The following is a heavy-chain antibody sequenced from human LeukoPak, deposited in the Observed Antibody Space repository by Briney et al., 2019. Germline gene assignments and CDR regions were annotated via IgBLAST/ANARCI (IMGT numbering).Heavy chain of an antibody. V-gene: IGHV4-30-2*01. J-gene: IGHJ4*02. Sequence: SETLSLTCTVSGGSISSGGYYWSWIRQPPGKGLEWIGYIYHSGSTYYNPSLKSRVTISVDRSKNQFSLKLSSVTAADTAVYYCARGSGSPYYFDYWGQGTLVTVSS. CDR2: IYHSGST. CDR1: GGSISSGGYY. CDR3: ARGSGSPYYFDY. D-gene: IGHD3-10*01.